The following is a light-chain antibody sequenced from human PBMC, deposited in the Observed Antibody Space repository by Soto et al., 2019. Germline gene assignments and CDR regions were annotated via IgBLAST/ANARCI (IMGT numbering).Light chain of an antibody. V-gene: IGKV3-20*01. CDR1: QSVSSSY. CDR3: QQYGSSIT. Sequence: EIVLTQSPGTLSLSPGERATLSCRASQSVSSSYLAWYQQKPCQAPRLLIYGASSRATGIPDSLSGSASGTDFPLTISRMEPEDSAVYYCQQYGSSITFGHGTRLEIK. CDR2: GAS. J-gene: IGKJ5*01.